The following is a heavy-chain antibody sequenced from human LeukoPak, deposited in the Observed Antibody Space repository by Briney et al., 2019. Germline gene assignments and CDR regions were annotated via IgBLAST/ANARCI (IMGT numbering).Heavy chain of an antibody. Sequence: GESLKISCKGSGYNFANYWIGWVRQMPGKGLEWMGIIYPGDSDTRYSPSFQGQVTISADKSISTAYLQWSSLKASDTAMYYCARPVVRGVLYAFDIWGQGTMVTVSS. CDR3: ARPVVRGVLYAFDI. CDR1: GYNFANYW. D-gene: IGHD3-10*01. J-gene: IGHJ3*02. V-gene: IGHV5-51*01. CDR2: IYPGDSDT.